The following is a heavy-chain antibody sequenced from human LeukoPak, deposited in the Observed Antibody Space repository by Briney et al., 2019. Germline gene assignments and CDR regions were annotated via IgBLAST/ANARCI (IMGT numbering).Heavy chain of an antibody. Sequence: PGGSLRLSCAASGFTFSSYSMNWVRQAPGKGLEWVSSISSSSSYIYYADSVKGRFTISRDNAKNSLYLQMNSLRAEDTAVYYCARGDLDYDFWSLIIKGGAFDIWGQGTMVTVSS. CDR3: ARGDLDYDFWSLIIKGGAFDI. D-gene: IGHD3-3*01. J-gene: IGHJ3*02. CDR1: GFTFSSYS. V-gene: IGHV3-21*01. CDR2: ISSSSSYI.